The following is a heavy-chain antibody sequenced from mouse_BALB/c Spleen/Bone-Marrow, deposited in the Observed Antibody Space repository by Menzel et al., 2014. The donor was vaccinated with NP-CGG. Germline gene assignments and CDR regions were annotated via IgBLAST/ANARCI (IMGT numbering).Heavy chain of an antibody. J-gene: IGHJ4*01. CDR1: GYTFTDYA. D-gene: IGHD2-14*01. V-gene: IGHV1S137*01. CDR2: ISTYYGDA. CDR3: ARSGRYGAYYAMDY. Sequence: QVQLQQSGAELVRPGVSVKISCKGSGYTFTDYAMHWVKQSHAKSLEWIGVISTYYGDASYNQKFKGKATMTVDKSSSTAYMELASLTSEDSAIYYCARSGRYGAYYAMDYWGQGTSVTVSS.